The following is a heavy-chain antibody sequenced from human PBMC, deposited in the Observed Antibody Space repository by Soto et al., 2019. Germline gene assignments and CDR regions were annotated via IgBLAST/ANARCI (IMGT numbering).Heavy chain of an antibody. CDR1: GYTFTSYY. V-gene: IGHV1-46*01. Sequence: QVQLVPSGAEVKKPGASVKISCKASGYTFTSYYMHWVRQAPGQGLEWMGIINPSGGSTNYAQKLHVRVAMTRDTSTSTVYMELNSLRSEDTAVYYCARPPYPGCINAVCYPLDYWGQGTLVTVSS. J-gene: IGHJ4*02. CDR3: ARPPYPGCINAVCYPLDY. D-gene: IGHD2-8*01. CDR2: INPSGGST.